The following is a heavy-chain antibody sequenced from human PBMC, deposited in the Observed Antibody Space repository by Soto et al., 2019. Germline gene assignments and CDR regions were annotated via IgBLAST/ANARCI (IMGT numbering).Heavy chain of an antibody. D-gene: IGHD3-9*01. Sequence: VGSLRLSCVPSGLRIGDYAVNWVRQTPLKGLEWVSTISKDGRNTHYTDSVRGRFTISRDLSTNTLFLQMNSLSPEDAAMYYCAKDPSTGPADYWGQGTLVTVSS. CDR3: AKDPSTGPADY. V-gene: IGHV3-23*01. CDR1: GLRIGDYA. J-gene: IGHJ4*02. CDR2: ISKDGRNT.